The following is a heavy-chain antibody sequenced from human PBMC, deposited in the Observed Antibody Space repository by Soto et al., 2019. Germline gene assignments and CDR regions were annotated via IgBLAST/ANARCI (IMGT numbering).Heavy chain of an antibody. CDR1: GFTFSSYG. J-gene: IGHJ3*02. V-gene: IGHV3-30*18. D-gene: IGHD2-15*01. Sequence: QVQLVESGGGVVQPGWSLRLSCAASGFTFSSYGMHWVRQAPGKGLEWVAVISYDGSNKYYADSVKGRFTISRDNSKNTLYLQMNSLRAEDTAVYYCAKVAESGAFDIWGQGTMVTVSS. CDR3: AKVAESGAFDI. CDR2: ISYDGSNK.